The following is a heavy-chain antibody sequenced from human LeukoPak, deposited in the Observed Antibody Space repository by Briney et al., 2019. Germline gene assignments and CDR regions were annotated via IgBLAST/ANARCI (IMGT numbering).Heavy chain of an antibody. Sequence: PGGSLRLSCAASGFDFSAYVMSWVRQSPGKGLEWVSVIRDSGGMTFYADSVKGRFTISRDNSRNTLYLQMNSLGAEDTATYYCTRHAGSGWFAAYQYWGQGILVTVSS. D-gene: IGHD6-19*01. J-gene: IGHJ4*02. CDR1: GFDFSAYV. CDR2: IRDSGGMT. CDR3: TRHAGSGWFAAYQY. V-gene: IGHV3-23*01.